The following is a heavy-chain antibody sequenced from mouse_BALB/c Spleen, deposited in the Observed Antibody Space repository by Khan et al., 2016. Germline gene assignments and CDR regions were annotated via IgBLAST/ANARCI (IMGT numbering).Heavy chain of an antibody. CDR1: GYSITSEYA. V-gene: IGHV3-2*02. CDR3: ARRLLLRRDYFDY. Sequence: EVQLVESGPGLVKPSQSLSLTCTVTGYSITSEYAWNWIRQFPGNKLEWMGSISYSGVTSYNPSLKSRVSITRDTYENRFFLQLNSGTTEDSATXYCARRLLLRRDYFDYWGQGTTLTVSS. D-gene: IGHD1-1*01. J-gene: IGHJ2*01. CDR2: ISYSGVT.